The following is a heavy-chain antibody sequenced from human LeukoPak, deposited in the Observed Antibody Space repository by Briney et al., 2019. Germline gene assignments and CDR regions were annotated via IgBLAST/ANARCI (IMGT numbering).Heavy chain of an antibody. CDR1: GYTFTGYY. V-gene: IGHV1-2*02. Sequence: ASVKVSCKASGYTFTGYYMHWVRQAPGQGLEWMGWINPNSGGTNYAQKFQGRVTMTRDTSISTAYMELSRLRSDDTAVYYCASLTPYYYDSSGYLFDYWGQGTLVTVSS. CDR3: ASLTPYYYDSSGYLFDY. CDR2: INPNSGGT. D-gene: IGHD3-22*01. J-gene: IGHJ4*02.